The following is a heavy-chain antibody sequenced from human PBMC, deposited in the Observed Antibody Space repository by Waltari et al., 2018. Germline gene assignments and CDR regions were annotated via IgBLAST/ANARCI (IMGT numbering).Heavy chain of an antibody. CDR2: IGTSGCT. J-gene: IGHJ2*01. V-gene: IGHV4-4*07. D-gene: IGHD2-2*02. CDR3: ERDVWGGAGPAAIRPIVYFDH. Sequence: QLQLQESGPGLVKPSETLPLPCTVPVAPFTSYYSTWIRPPAAQGRGGLGCIGTSGCTDDSPSLTGRVTLAGSTSKTQYSLRLRSVSAADTAVTAGERDVWGGAGPAAIRPIVYFDHWGRGTLVTVSS. CDR1: VAPFTSYY.